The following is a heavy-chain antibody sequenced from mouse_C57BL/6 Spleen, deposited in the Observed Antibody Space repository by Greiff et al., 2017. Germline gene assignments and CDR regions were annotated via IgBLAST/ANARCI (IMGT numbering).Heavy chain of an antibody. CDR3: TNYYGSRMAY. Sequence: QVQLQPSGAELVRPGASVTLSCKASGYTFTDYEMHWVKQTPVHGLEWIGAIDPETGGTAYNQKFKGKAILTADKSSSTAYMELRSLTSEDSAVYYCTNYYGSRMAYWGQGTLVTVSA. D-gene: IGHD1-1*01. J-gene: IGHJ3*01. CDR1: GYTFTDYE. CDR2: IDPETGGT. V-gene: IGHV1-15*01.